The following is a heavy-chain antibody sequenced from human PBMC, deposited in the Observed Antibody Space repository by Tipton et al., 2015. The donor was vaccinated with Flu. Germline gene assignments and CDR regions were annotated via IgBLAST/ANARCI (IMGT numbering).Heavy chain of an antibody. V-gene: IGHV4-61*05. CDR3: ARGSAAGTPLYYFDY. J-gene: IGHJ4*02. CDR1: GGSISSSSYY. Sequence: TLSLTCTVSGGSISSSSYYWGWIRQPPGKGLEWIGYIYYSGSTNYNPSLKSRVTISVDTSKNQFSLKLSSVTAADTAVYYCARGSAAGTPLYYFDYWGQGTLVTVSS. CDR2: IYYSGST. D-gene: IGHD6-13*01.